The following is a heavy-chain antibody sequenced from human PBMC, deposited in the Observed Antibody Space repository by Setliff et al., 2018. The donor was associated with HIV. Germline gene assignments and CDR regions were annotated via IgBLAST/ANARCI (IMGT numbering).Heavy chain of an antibody. CDR1: GGSINGHS. D-gene: IGHD3-3*01. CDR3: ARTTVRDFGLVITNFDQ. Sequence: SETLSLTCTVSGGSINGHSWSWIRQPPGKVLEWIGYIDHSETTNYNPSLKSRLTISIDTSRTQFSLNLSSVTAADTAVYYCARTTVRDFGLVITNFDQWGLGTLVTVSS. V-gene: IGHV4-59*11. J-gene: IGHJ4*02. CDR2: IDHSETT.